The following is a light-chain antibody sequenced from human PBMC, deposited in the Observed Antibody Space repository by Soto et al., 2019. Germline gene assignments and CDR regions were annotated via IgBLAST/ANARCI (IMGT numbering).Light chain of an antibody. CDR1: ESVSRN. CDR2: DIS. J-gene: IGKJ5*01. Sequence: EVVMTQSPATLSVSPGERATLSCRASESVSRNLAWYQQKPGQAPRLLIYDISSRATGIPDRFSGSVSGTGFTLTITRLEPEDFAVFYCQQYGSSEIIFGQGTRLEIK. V-gene: IGKV3-20*01. CDR3: QQYGSSEII.